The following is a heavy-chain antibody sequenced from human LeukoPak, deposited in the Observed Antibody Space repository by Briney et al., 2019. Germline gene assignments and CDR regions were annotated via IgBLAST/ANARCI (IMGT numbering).Heavy chain of an antibody. Sequence: GGSLRLSCAASEFGFSDYYISWVRQAPGKGREWVSYISSGGDTKYYADFVKGRFTISRDNAKNSLYLQMNNLRAEATPAYYCAREMGGEYGSGTFFDLWGQGNMVTVSS. CDR2: ISSGGDTK. D-gene: IGHD3-10*01. J-gene: IGHJ4*02. V-gene: IGHV3-11*01. CDR3: AREMGGEYGSGTFFDL. CDR1: EFGFSDYY.